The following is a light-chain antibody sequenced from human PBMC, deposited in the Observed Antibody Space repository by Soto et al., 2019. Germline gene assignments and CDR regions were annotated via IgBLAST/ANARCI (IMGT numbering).Light chain of an antibody. CDR2: EVS. CDR3: SSYTSSSTPYV. CDR1: SSDVGGFNY. Sequence: QSALPQPASVSGSPGQSITISCTGTSSDVGGFNYVSWYQQHPGTAPKLMIYEVSNRPSGVSNRFSGSKSGNTASLTISGIQAEDEADYYCSSYTSSSTPYVFGTGTKLTVL. J-gene: IGLJ1*01. V-gene: IGLV2-14*03.